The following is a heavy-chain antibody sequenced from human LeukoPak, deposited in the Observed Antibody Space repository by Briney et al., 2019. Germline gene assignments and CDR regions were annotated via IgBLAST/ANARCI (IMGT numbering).Heavy chain of an antibody. D-gene: IGHD6-13*01. J-gene: IGHJ4*02. V-gene: IGHV3-21*01. CDR3: AREVAAAQPTDY. Sequence: GGSLRLSCAASGFTFSSYSMNWVRQAPGKGLEWVSSISSSSSYIYYADSVKGRFTISRDNAKNSLYLQMNSLRAEDTAVYYCAREVAAAQPTDYWGQGTLVTVSS. CDR2: ISSSSSYI. CDR1: GFTFSSYS.